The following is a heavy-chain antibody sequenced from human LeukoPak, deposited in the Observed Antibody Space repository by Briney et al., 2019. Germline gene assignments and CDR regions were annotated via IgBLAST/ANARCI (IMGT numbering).Heavy chain of an antibody. CDR1: GFTFSNAW. CDR2: INSDGSTI. D-gene: IGHD1-26*01. Sequence: PTGGSLRLSCAASGFTFSNAWMSWVRQAPGKGLVWVSRINSDGSTITYADSVKGRFTISRDNAKNSLYLQMNSLRAEDTALYHCVRVREKLNYYYYYMDVWGKGTTVTISS. V-gene: IGHV3-74*01. CDR3: VRVREKLNYYYYYMDV. J-gene: IGHJ6*03.